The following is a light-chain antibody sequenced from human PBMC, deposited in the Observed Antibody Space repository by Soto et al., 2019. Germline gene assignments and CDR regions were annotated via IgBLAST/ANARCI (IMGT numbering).Light chain of an antibody. CDR3: QRRRNRPRAWT. CDR1: QSVSSY. V-gene: IGKV3-11*01. CDR2: DAS. Sequence: EIVLTQSPATLSLSPGERATLSCRASQSVSSYLAWYQHKPGQAPRLLIYDASNRATGIPARLSGSGSGTDFPLTISSLELEDVAVYYCQRRRNRPRAWTFGQGNK. J-gene: IGKJ1*01.